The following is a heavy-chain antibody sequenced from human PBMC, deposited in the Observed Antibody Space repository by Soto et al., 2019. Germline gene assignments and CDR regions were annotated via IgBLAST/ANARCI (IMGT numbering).Heavy chain of an antibody. J-gene: IGHJ3*02. CDR3: ARGSAVYGAFSDAFDI. D-gene: IGHD4-17*01. V-gene: IGHV3-13*04. CDR1: GFTFSSYD. Sequence: PGGSLRLSCAASGFTFSSYDMHWVRQATGKGLEWVSAIGTAGDTYYPGSVKGRFTISRENAKNSLYLQMNSLRAGDTAVYYCARGSAVYGAFSDAFDIWGQGTMVTVSS. CDR2: IGTAGDT.